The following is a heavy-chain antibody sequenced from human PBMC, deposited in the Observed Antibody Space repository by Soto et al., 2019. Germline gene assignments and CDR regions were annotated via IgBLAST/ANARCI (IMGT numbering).Heavy chain of an antibody. V-gene: IGHV3-48*01. D-gene: IGHD1-26*01. Sequence: EVQLVESGGGLVQPGGSLRLSCAASGLTFSSYSMKWVRQAPGKGLEWASYISSTSSTIYYADSVKGRFTISRDNAKNTLYRQTNRLRAEDAAVYYCATRVGPSGGRVDSWGQGTLVTVSS. CDR1: GLTFSSYS. CDR3: ATRVGPSGGRVDS. J-gene: IGHJ4*02. CDR2: ISSTSSTI.